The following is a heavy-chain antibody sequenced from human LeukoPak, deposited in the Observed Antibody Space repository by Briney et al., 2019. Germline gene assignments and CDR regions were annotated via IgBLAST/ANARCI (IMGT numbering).Heavy chain of an antibody. CDR3: ARSGRVGAFDM. V-gene: IGHV3-74*01. Sequence: GGSLRLSCAGSGFTLSSYWMHWVRQAPGKGLVWVSRFYSDGSRTNYADSVKGRFTISGDNAKNTQYLQMNSLRAEDTAVYYCARSGRVGAFDMWGEGTMVTVSS. CDR1: GFTLSSYW. J-gene: IGHJ3*02. CDR2: FYSDGSRT. D-gene: IGHD1-26*01.